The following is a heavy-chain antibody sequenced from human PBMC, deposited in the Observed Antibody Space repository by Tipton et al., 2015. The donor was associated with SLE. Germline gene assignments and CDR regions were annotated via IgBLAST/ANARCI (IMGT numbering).Heavy chain of an antibody. CDR2: IHGGGST. D-gene: IGHD3-16*01. CDR3: AKDWVIDY. J-gene: IGHJ4*02. CDR1: EFSVSNNY. V-gene: IGHV3-53*01. Sequence: SLRLSCVASEFSVSNNYMTWVRQAPGKGLEWVSDIHGGGSTDYADSVRGRFAISRDNSKKSLYLQMSSLRADDTAIYYCAKDWVIDYWGQGTLVTVSA.